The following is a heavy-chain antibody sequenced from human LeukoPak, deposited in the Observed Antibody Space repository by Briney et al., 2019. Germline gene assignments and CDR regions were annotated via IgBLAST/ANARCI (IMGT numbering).Heavy chain of an antibody. Sequence: PGGSLRLSCAVSGFTVSSNYMSWVRQAPGKGLEWVSVIYSGGTTFYADSVKGRFTISRHSSNNTLFLQMNSLRAEDTAVYYCARDWPYGDYRYGMDVWGQGTTVTVSS. CDR1: GFTVSSNY. CDR3: ARDWPYGDYRYGMDV. V-gene: IGHV3-53*04. CDR2: IYSGGTT. J-gene: IGHJ6*02. D-gene: IGHD3-10*01.